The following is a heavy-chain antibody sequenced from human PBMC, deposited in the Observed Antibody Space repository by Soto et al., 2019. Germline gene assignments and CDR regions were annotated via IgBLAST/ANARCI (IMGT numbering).Heavy chain of an antibody. CDR1: GFTFSSYE. Sequence: PGGSLRLSCAASGFTFSSYEMNWVRQAPGKGLEWVANIKQDGGERNYLDSVKGRFTISRDNAENSLFLQMNSLRAEDTAVYYCARGLSPRIFGVVIQTYGMDVWGQGTTVTVSS. D-gene: IGHD3-3*01. CDR3: ARGLSPRIFGVVIQTYGMDV. J-gene: IGHJ6*02. CDR2: IKQDGGER. V-gene: IGHV3-7*01.